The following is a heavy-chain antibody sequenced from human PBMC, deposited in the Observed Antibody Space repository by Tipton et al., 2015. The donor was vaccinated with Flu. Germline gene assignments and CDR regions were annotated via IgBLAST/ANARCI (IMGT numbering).Heavy chain of an antibody. CDR2: TRSKGYGGTT. D-gene: IGHD2-8*01. J-gene: IGHJ6*02. Sequence: SLRLSCTASGFTFGDYAMSWVRQAPGKGLEWVGFTRSKGYGGTTEYAASVKGRFTISRDDSKSIAYLQMNSLKTEDTAVYYCTRDSSGDIALMMYASAPYGMHVWGQGP. CDR1: GFTFGDYA. CDR3: TRDSSGDIALMMYASAPYGMHV. V-gene: IGHV3-49*04.